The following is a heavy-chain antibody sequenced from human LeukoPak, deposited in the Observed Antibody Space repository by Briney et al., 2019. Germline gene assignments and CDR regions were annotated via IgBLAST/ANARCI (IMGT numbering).Heavy chain of an antibody. Sequence: SETLSLTCTVSGASISSGSYYWGWIRQPPGKGLEWIGTFYYSGSTYYNPSLKSRLTISVDTSRNQFSLRLSSVTAADTAVYYCIRENPQQGSEDYWGQGTLVTVSS. CDR3: IRENPQQGSEDY. CDR2: FYYSGST. V-gene: IGHV4-39*07. J-gene: IGHJ4*02. CDR1: GASISSGSYY. D-gene: IGHD3-10*01.